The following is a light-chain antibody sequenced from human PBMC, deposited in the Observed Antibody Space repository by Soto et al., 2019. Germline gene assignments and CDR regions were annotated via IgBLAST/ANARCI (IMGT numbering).Light chain of an antibody. V-gene: IGKV3-11*01. CDR2: DAS. CDR1: KSLSSN. CDR3: QQRSNWPLT. Sequence: IVLSQFPHTLYVPPGERATLSCRANKSLSSNVSCYQQTPGQAPRLLIYDASNRATGLPARFSGSGSGTDFTLTISSLEPEDVAVYYCQQRSNWPLTFGGGTKVEIK. J-gene: IGKJ4*01.